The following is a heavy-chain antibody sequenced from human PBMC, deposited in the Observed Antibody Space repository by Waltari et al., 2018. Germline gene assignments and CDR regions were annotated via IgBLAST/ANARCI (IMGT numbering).Heavy chain of an antibody. CDR2: ISSSSSYI. V-gene: IGHV3-21*01. D-gene: IGHD6-13*01. J-gene: IGHJ3*02. CDR3: ASLWGSSWYNAFDS. CDR1: GFTFSSYS. Sequence: EVQLVESGGGLVKPGGSLRLSCAASGFTFSSYSMNWVRQAPGKGLAWVSSISSSSSYIYYADSVKGRFTISRDNAKNSLYLQMNSLRAEDTAVYFCASLWGSSWYNAFDSWGQG.